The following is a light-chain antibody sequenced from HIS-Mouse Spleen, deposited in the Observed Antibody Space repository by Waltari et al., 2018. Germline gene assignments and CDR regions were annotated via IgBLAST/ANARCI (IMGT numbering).Light chain of an antibody. V-gene: IGKV3-11*01. J-gene: IGKJ2*01. Sequence: EIVSPQSPAPLSLSQGERATLTCRASQSVSSYLAWYQQKPGKAPRLLIYDASNRATGIPARFSGSGSGTDFTLTISSLEPEDFAVYYCQQRSNWPPETFGQGTKLEIK. CDR1: QSVSSY. CDR3: QQRSNWPPET. CDR2: DAS.